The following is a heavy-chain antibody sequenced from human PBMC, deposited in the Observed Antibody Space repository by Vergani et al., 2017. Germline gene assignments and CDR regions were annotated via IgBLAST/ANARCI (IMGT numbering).Heavy chain of an antibody. CDR3: ARGGDYYDPGRXFDL. V-gene: IGHV3-7*04. CDR1: GFTFSSYW. CDR2: IKQDGSEK. Sequence: EVQLVESGGGLVQPGGSLRLSCAASGFTFSSYWMSWVRQAPGKGLEWVANIKQDGSEKYYVDSVKGRFTISRDNAKNSLYLQMNSLRAEDTAVYYCARGGDYYDPGRXFDLWGRGTLVTVSS. D-gene: IGHD3-22*01. J-gene: IGHJ2*01.